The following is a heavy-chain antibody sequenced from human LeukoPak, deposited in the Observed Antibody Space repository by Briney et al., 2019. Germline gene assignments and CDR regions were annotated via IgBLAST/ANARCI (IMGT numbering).Heavy chain of an antibody. Sequence: ASVKVSCKASGGSLSDYTISWVRQAPGQGLEWMGGIIPMLGTAKYAQNFQGRVTITTDDSSSTVYMELSSLRFEDTASYFCARDGLLTRTGMDVWGKGTTDTVSS. D-gene: IGHD3/OR15-3a*01. CDR3: ARDGLLTRTGMDV. CDR2: IIPMLGTA. J-gene: IGHJ6*03. V-gene: IGHV1-69*16. CDR1: GGSLSDYT.